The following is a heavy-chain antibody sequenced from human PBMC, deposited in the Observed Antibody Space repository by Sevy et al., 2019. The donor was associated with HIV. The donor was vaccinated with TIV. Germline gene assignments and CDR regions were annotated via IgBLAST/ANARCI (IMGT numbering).Heavy chain of an antibody. CDR3: AREGLAVAGIGYYFEY. J-gene: IGHJ4*02. D-gene: IGHD6-19*01. CDR1: GFTFNSYG. V-gene: IGHV3-33*01. Sequence: GGSLRLSCAASGFTFNSYGMHWVRQAPGKGLEWVALIWYDGSNRSYVDSVKGRFTVSRDNSKNTLYLQMNNLRAEDTAVYYCAREGLAVAGIGYYFEYWGQGTLVTVSS. CDR2: IWYDGSNR.